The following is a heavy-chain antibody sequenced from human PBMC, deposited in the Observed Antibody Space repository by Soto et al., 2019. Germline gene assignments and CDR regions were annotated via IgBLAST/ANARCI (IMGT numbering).Heavy chain of an antibody. Sequence: GASVKVSCKASGGTFSSYAISWVRQAPGQGLEWMGGIIPIFGTANYAQKFQGRVTIAADESTSTAYMELSSLRSEDTAVYYCARYRMVRGVIRPDFDYWGQGTLVTVSS. V-gene: IGHV1-69*13. CDR3: ARYRMVRGVIRPDFDY. CDR2: IIPIFGTA. J-gene: IGHJ4*02. CDR1: GGTFSSYA. D-gene: IGHD3-10*01.